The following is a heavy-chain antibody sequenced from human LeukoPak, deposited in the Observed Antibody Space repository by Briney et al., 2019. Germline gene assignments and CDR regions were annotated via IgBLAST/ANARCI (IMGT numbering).Heavy chain of an antibody. CDR2: IIPIFSTA. J-gene: IGHJ4*02. CDR1: GYTFTGYY. D-gene: IGHD3-22*01. CDR3: VRASYYYDSSGYYYPPHFDY. Sequence: GASVKVSCKASGYTFTGYYMHWVRQAPGQGLEWMGGIIPIFSTANYAQKFQGRVTITADESTSTAYMELSSLRSEDTAVYYCVRASYYYDSSGYYYPPHFDYWGQGTLVTVSS. V-gene: IGHV1-69*13.